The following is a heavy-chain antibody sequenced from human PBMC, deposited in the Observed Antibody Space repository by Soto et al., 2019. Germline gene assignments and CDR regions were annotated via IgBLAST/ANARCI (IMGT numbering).Heavy chain of an antibody. V-gene: IGHV1-69*13. J-gene: IGHJ6*02. Sequence: SVKVSCKASGGTLSSYAISWVRQAPGQGLEWMGGIIPIFGTANYAQKFQGRVTITADESTSTAYMELSSLRSEDTAVYYCASSLLWGYYYYCYGIDVWGQGTTVTVSS. CDR1: GGTLSSYA. CDR3: ASSLLWGYYYYCYGIDV. D-gene: IGHD3-16*01. CDR2: IIPIFGTA.